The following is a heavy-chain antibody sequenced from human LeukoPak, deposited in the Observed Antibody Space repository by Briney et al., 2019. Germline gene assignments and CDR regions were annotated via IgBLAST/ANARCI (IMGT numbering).Heavy chain of an antibody. CDR2: ISWNSGSK. D-gene: IGHD3-10*02. V-gene: IGHV3-9*01. J-gene: IGHJ6*04. Sequence: GRSLRLSCAASGFTCDDYAMHWVRQAPGKGLEWVSGISWNSGSKGYADSVKGRFTISRDNAKNSLYLQMNSLRAEDTAVYYCAELGITMIGGVWGKGTTVTISS. CDR3: AELGITMIGGV. CDR1: GFTCDDYA.